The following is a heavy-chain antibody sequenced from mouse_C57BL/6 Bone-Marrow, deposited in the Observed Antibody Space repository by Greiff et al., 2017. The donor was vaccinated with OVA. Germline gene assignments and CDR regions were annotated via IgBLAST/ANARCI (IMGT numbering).Heavy chain of an antibody. CDR1: GYTFTDYY. D-gene: IGHD4-1*01. CDR3: ARLANWDDWYFDV. V-gene: IGHV1-26*01. J-gene: IGHJ1*03. CDR2: INPNNGGT. Sequence: VQLQQSGPELVKPGASVKISCKASGYTFTDYYMNWVKQSHGKSLEWIGDINPNNGGTSYNQKFKGKATLTVDKSSSTAYMELRSLTSEDSAVYYGARLANWDDWYFDVWGTGTTVTVSS.